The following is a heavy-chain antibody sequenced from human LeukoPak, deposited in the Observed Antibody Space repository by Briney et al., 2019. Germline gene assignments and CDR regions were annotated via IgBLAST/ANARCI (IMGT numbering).Heavy chain of an antibody. Sequence: SETLSLTCTVSGYSISSGYYWGWIRQPAGKGLEWIGRIYTSGSTNYNPSLKSRVTISVDTSKKQFSLKVSSVTAADTAVYYCARVRPIYFSGSPGWFDPWGRGTLVTVSS. V-gene: IGHV4-61*02. CDR3: ARVRPIYFSGSPGWFDP. CDR1: GYSISSGYY. CDR2: IYTSGST. D-gene: IGHD3-16*01. J-gene: IGHJ5*02.